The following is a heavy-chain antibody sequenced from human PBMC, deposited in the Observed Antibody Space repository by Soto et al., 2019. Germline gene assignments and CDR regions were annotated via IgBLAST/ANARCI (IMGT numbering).Heavy chain of an antibody. J-gene: IGHJ5*02. Sequence: GGSLRLSCAASGFTFSTYWMHWVRQAPGKGLVWVSVIYSGGGTYYADSVKGRFTISRDNSKNTLYLQMSSLRAEDTAVYYCAKDHGVGWFDPWGQGTLVTVSS. V-gene: IGHV3-53*01. CDR2: IYSGGGT. CDR1: GFTFSTYW. CDR3: AKDHGVGWFDP.